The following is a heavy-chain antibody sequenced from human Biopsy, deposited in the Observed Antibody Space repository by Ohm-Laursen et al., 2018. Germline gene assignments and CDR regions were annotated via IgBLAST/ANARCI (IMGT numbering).Heavy chain of an antibody. CDR3: ARGSLKMDY. CDR1: GTSLSNFY. CDR2: IFPTGIT. Sequence: SETLSLTCTFSGTSLSNFYWSWIRQPAGKGLEWIGRIFPTGITNYNPSLKSRVTMSVDTSKNEFSLRLTSVTAADTAVYYCARGSLKMDYWGQGTLVTVSS. V-gene: IGHV4-4*07. D-gene: IGHD3-9*01. J-gene: IGHJ4*02.